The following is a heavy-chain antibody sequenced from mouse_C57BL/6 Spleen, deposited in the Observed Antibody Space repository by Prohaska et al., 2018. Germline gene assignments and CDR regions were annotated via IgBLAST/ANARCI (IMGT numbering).Heavy chain of an antibody. CDR3: AIYDGCYLYYFDY. CDR1: GYTFTSYW. D-gene: IGHD2-3*01. J-gene: IGHJ2*01. V-gene: IGHV1-74*01. CDR2: IHPSDSDT. Sequence: EFVMPGVSVKVSCKASGYTFTSYWMHWVKQRPGQGLEWIGRIHPSDSDTNYNQKFKGKATLTVDKSTSTAYMQISSLTSEDSAVYYCAIYDGCYLYYFDYWGKGTTLTV.